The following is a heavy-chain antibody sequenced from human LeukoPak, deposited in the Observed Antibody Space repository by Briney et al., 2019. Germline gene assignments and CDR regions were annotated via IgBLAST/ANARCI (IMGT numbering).Heavy chain of an antibody. CDR1: GFTFDDYA. CDR2: ISWNSGSI. J-gene: IGHJ4*02. CDR3: VTAMGLYYFDY. V-gene: IGHV3-9*01. Sequence: PGRSLRLSCAASGFTFDDYAMHWVRQAPGKGLEWVSGISWNSGSIGYADSVKGRFTISRDNAKNSPYLQMNSLRAEDTALYYCVTAMGLYYFDYWGQGTLVTVSS. D-gene: IGHD4/OR15-4a*01.